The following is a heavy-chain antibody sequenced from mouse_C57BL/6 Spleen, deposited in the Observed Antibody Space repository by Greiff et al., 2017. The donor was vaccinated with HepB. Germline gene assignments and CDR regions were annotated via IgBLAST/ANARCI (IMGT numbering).Heavy chain of an antibody. V-gene: IGHV5-17*01. CDR1: GFTFSDYG. Sequence: EVKVVESGGGLVKPGGSLKLSCAASGFTFSDYGMHWVRQAPEKGLEWVAYISSGSSTIYYADTVKGRFTISRDNAKNTLFLQMTSLRSEDTAMYYCARHYGNYMAWFAYWGQGTLVTVSA. D-gene: IGHD2-1*01. CDR2: ISSGSSTI. CDR3: ARHYGNYMAWFAY. J-gene: IGHJ3*01.